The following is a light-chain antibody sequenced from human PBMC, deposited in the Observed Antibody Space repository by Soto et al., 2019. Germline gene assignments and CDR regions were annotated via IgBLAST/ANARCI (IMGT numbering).Light chain of an antibody. Sequence: DIQLTQSPSFLSASVGDRVTITCRASQGISSYLAWYQQKPGKAPKLLIYAASTLQSGVPSRFSGSGSGTEFTLTISRLQPEDVANYYCQQLNSYPITFGQGTRLEIK. J-gene: IGKJ5*01. CDR3: QQLNSYPIT. CDR2: AAS. V-gene: IGKV1-9*01. CDR1: QGISSY.